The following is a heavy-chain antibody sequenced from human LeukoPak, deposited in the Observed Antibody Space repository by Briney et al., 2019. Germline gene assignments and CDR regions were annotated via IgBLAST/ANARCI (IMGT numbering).Heavy chain of an antibody. D-gene: IGHD3-10*01. Sequence: GGSLRLSCAASGFIFGDYNMNWVRQAPGKGLEWVAVVSSDGGTKYYADSVKGRFTISRDNSRNTMYLQMNSLRAEDTAVYYCAKEYDSGGYGANFDYWGQGTLVTVSS. CDR1: GFIFGDYN. J-gene: IGHJ4*02. CDR2: VSSDGGTK. CDR3: AKEYDSGGYGANFDY. V-gene: IGHV3-30*18.